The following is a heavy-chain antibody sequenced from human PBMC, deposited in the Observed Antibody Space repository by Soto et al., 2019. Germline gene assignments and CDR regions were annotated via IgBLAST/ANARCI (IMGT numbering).Heavy chain of an antibody. CDR2: ISGSGGST. J-gene: IGHJ4*02. CDR3: AKGHFDWPARPRFDY. V-gene: IGHV3-23*01. CDR1: GFTFSSYA. D-gene: IGHD3-9*01. Sequence: GGSLRLSCAASGFTFSSYAMSWVRQAPGKGLEWVSAISGSGGSTYYADSVKGRFTISRDNSKNTLYLQMNSLRAEDTAVYYCAKGHFDWPARPRFDYWGQGTLVTVSS.